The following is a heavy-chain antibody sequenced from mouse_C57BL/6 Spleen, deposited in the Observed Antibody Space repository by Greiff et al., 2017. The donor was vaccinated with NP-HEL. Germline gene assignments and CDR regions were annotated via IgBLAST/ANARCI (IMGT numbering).Heavy chain of an antibody. Sequence: QVQLQQSGAELARPGASVKLSCKASGYTFTSYGISWVKQRTGQGLEWIGEIYPRSGNTYYNEKFKGKATLTADKSSSTAYMELRSLTSEDSAVYFCARGHDYESGWFAYWGQGTLVTVSA. D-gene: IGHD2-4*01. CDR2: IYPRSGNT. J-gene: IGHJ3*01. CDR1: GYTFTSYG. V-gene: IGHV1-81*01. CDR3: ARGHDYESGWFAY.